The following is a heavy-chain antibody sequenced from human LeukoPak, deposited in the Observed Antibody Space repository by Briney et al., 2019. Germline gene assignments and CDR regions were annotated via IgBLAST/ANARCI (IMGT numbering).Heavy chain of an antibody. J-gene: IGHJ5*02. CDR3: ARTLYYYDSSGYYPNWFDP. D-gene: IGHD3-22*01. CDR1: GFTFSSYA. Sequence: GGSLRLSCAASGFTFSSYAMSWVRQAPGKGLEWVANIKQDGSEKYYVDSVKGRFTISRDNAKNSLYLQMNSLRAEDTAVYYCARTLYYYDSSGYYPNWFDPWGQGTLVTVSS. V-gene: IGHV3-7*03. CDR2: IKQDGSEK.